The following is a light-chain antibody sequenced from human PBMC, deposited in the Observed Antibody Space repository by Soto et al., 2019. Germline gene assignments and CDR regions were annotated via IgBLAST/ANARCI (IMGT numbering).Light chain of an antibody. Sequence: EFVFTQSPGTLSLSPGERATLSCRASQTARNNYLAWYQQKPGQAPRLLIYDASSRATGIPDRFSGGGSGTDFTLTISRLEPEDFAVYYCQQFSSYPLTLGGGTKVDIK. CDR3: QQFSSYPLT. CDR2: DAS. J-gene: IGKJ4*01. CDR1: QTARNNY. V-gene: IGKV3-20*01.